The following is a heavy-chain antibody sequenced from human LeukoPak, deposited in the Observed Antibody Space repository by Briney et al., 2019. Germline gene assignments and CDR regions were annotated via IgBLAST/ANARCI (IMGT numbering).Heavy chain of an antibody. V-gene: IGHV3-21*01. Sequence: PGGSLRLSCAASGFTFSSYSMNWVRQAPGKGLEWVSSISSSSSYIYYADSVKGRFTISRDNAKNSLYLQMNSLRAEDTAVYYCARDRTVAANDAFDIWGQGTMVTVSS. D-gene: IGHD2-15*01. J-gene: IGHJ3*02. CDR3: ARDRTVAANDAFDI. CDR1: GFTFSSYS. CDR2: ISSSSSYI.